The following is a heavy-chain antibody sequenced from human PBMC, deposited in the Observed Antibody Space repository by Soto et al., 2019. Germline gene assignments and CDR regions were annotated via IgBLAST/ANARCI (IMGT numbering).Heavy chain of an antibody. D-gene: IGHD3-22*01. Sequence: PGGSPRISCAASGFTVCSYAMSGVRQEPGKGLEWVSAISGSGGSTYYADSVKGRFTISRDNSKNTLYLRMNSLRSDDTAVYYCVKEANPFINTLVVLIFDYWGQGTQVTVSS. CDR1: GFTVCSYA. CDR3: VKEANPFINTLVVLIFDY. CDR2: ISGSGGST. J-gene: IGHJ4*02. V-gene: IGHV3-23*01.